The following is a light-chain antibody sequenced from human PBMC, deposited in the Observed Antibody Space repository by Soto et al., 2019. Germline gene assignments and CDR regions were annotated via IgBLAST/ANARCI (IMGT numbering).Light chain of an antibody. V-gene: IGKV1D-12*01. J-gene: IGKJ5*01. CDR3: QQANSFPIT. CDR2: EAS. Sequence: DIQMTQSPSSGSASVVDRVTITFRASQGITNRLAWYQQKPGKAPKLLIYEASSLQSGVPSRISGSGSGTDFTLTISSLQPEDFATYYCQQANSFPITFGQGTRLEIK. CDR1: QGITNR.